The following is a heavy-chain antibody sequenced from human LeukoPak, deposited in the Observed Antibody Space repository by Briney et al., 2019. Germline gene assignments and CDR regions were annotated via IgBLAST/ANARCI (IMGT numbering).Heavy chain of an antibody. Sequence: GASVKVSCKASGYIFTGYYMHWVRQAPGQGLEWMGWINPNSGGTNYAQKFQGRVTMTRDTSISTAYMELSRLRSGDTAVYYCARDKAVAGTDPRKLTNFDYWGQGTLVTVSS. CDR3: ARDKAVAGTDPRKLTNFDY. V-gene: IGHV1-2*02. J-gene: IGHJ4*02. D-gene: IGHD6-19*01. CDR2: INPNSGGT. CDR1: GYIFTGYY.